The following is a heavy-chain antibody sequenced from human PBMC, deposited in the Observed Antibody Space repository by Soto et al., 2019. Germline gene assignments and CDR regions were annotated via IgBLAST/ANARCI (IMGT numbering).Heavy chain of an antibody. CDR3: ARGGYSKFDY. J-gene: IGHJ4*02. CDR2: SRNRANGYTT. D-gene: IGHD4-4*01. Sequence: GGSLRLSCAASGFTFSDHYMDWVRQAPGKGLEWVGRSRNRANGYTTEYAASVKGRFTISRDDSKNSLYLRMNSLKTEDTAVYYCARGGYSKFDYWGQGXLVTVSS. CDR1: GFTFSDHY. V-gene: IGHV3-72*01.